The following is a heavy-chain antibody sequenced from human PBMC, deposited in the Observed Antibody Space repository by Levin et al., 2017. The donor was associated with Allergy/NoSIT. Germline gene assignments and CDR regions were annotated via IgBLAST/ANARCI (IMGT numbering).Heavy chain of an antibody. Sequence: GESLKISCAASGFTFSNYAMSWVRQAPGKGLEWVSAISGGGGSTYYADSVKGRFTISRDNSKNTLYLQMNSLRAEDTAVYYCAKVSGYSSGWYDYWGQGTLVTVSS. D-gene: IGHD6-19*01. J-gene: IGHJ4*02. V-gene: IGHV3-23*01. CDR3: AKVSGYSSGWYDY. CDR1: GFTFSNYA. CDR2: ISGGGGST.